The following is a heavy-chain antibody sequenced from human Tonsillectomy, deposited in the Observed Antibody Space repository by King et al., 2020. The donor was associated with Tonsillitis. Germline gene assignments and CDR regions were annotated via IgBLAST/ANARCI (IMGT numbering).Heavy chain of an antibody. CDR2: IGGRDTRT. CDR1: GFTFSSYA. J-gene: IGHJ4*02. CDR3: AKESPYSGNYRFYYFDY. Sequence: VQLVESGGGLVQPGGSLRLSCEASGFTFSSYAMSWVRQAPGKGLEWVSAIGGRDTRTFYADSVKGRSTISRDDSRNTFYLQMNSLRAEDTAIYYCAKESPYSGNYRFYYFDYWGQGILVTVSS. D-gene: IGHD1-26*01. V-gene: IGHV3-23*04.